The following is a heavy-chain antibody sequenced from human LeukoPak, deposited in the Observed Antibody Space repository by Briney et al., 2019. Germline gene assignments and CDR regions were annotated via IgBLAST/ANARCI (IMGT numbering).Heavy chain of an antibody. CDR1: GYTFNVYY. CDR2: INPNSGGT. D-gene: IGHD6-13*01. J-gene: IGHJ5*02. CDR3: ARGAGYSSSWPPFDP. Sequence: ASVKVSCKASGYTFNVYYMHWVRQAPGQGLKWMGWINPNSGGTNYAQKFQGRVTMTRDTSISTAYMELSRLRSDDTAVYYCARGAGYSSSWPPFDPWGQGTLVTVSS. V-gene: IGHV1-2*02.